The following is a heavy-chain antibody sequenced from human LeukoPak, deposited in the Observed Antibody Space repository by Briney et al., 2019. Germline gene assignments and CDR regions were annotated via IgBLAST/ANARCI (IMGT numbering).Heavy chain of an antibody. CDR1: GGSISSSSYY. CDR3: ARMGYSGSYEGDY. J-gene: IGHJ4*02. CDR2: IYYSGST. V-gene: IGHV4-39*07. Sequence: SETLSLTCTVSGGSISSSSYYWGWIRQPPGKGLEWIGSIYYSGSTNYNPSLKSRVTISVDTSKNQFSLKLSSVTAADTAVYYCARMGYSGSYEGDYWGQGTLVTVSS. D-gene: IGHD1-26*01.